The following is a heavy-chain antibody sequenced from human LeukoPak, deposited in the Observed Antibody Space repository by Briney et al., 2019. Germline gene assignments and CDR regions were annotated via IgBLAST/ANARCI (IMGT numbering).Heavy chain of an antibody. J-gene: IGHJ4*02. CDR3: ARGSRGYGDYVF. V-gene: IGHV1-69*05. CDR1: GGTFSSYA. Sequence: SVEVSCQASGGTFSSYAISWVRQAPGQGLEWMGGIIPIFGTANYAQKFQGRVTITTDESTSTAYMELSGLRSEDTAVYYCARGSRGYGDYVFWGQGTLVTVSP. D-gene: IGHD4-17*01. CDR2: IIPIFGTA.